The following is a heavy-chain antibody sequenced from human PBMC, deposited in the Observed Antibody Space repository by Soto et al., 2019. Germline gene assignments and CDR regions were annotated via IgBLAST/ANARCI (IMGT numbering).Heavy chain of an antibody. CDR3: ARCRLPYYYYAMDV. V-gene: IGHV3-30*03. J-gene: IGHJ6*02. CDR1: GITFSRYG. D-gene: IGHD6-25*01. Sequence: GGSLRLSCAASGITFSRYGMHWVRQAPGKGLEWVAVISDDGSNQYYADSVKGRFTISRDDSKNTLYLQMNSLRAEDTAVYYCARCRLPYYYYAMDVWGQGTTVTVSS. CDR2: ISDDGSNQ.